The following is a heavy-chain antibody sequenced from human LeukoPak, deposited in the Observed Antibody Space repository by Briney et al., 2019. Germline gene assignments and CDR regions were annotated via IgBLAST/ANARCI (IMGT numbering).Heavy chain of an antibody. CDR1: GGSISSYY. CDR2: ISGSGGST. D-gene: IGHD2-2*01. V-gene: IGHV3-11*01. Sequence: LSLTCTVSGGSISSYYWSWIRQPPGKGLEWVSAISGSGGSTYYADSVKGRFTISRDNAKNSLYLQMNSLRAEDTALYHCARESPSGYCSSTSCPLFDPWGQGTLVTVSS. J-gene: IGHJ5*02. CDR3: ARESPSGYCSSTSCPLFDP.